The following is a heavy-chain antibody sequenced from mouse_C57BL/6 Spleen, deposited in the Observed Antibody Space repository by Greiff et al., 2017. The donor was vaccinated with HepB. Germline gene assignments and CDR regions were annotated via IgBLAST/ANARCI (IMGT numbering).Heavy chain of an antibody. CDR1: GYTFTSYW. CDR2: IYPGSGST. V-gene: IGHV1-55*01. D-gene: IGHD2-5*01. J-gene: IGHJ1*03. Sequence: VQLQQPGAELVKPGASVKMSCKASGYTFTSYWITWVKQRPGQGLEWIGDIYPGSGSTNYNEKFKSKATLTVDTSSSTAYMQLSSLTSEDSAVYYCATYSNYVWYFEVWGTGTTVTVAS. CDR3: ATYSNYVWYFEV.